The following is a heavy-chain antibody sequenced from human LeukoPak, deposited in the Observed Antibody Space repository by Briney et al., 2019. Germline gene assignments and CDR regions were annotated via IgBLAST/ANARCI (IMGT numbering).Heavy chain of an antibody. J-gene: IGHJ3*02. CDR2: IKQDGSEK. CDR1: GFTLSSYW. D-gene: IGHD2-2*01. Sequence: PGGSLRLSCAASGFTLSSYWMSWVRQAPGKGLEWVANIKQDGSEKYYVDSVKGRFTISRDNAKNSLYLQMNSLRVEDTAVYYCARVRGGYCSSTSCSDAFDIWGQGTMVTVSS. V-gene: IGHV3-7*01. CDR3: ARVRGGYCSSTSCSDAFDI.